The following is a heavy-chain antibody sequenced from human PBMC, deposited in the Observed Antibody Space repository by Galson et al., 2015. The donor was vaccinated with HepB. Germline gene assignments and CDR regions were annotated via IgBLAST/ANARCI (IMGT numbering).Heavy chain of an antibody. J-gene: IGHJ6*04. CDR3: AAGGQRVFSYYMDD. CDR2: MIPRLGTA. D-gene: IGHD3-16*01. V-gene: IGHV1-69*10. Sequence: SVKVSCKGTGGSSASSAFRWVQQAPGQGLEWMRGMIPRLGTANYAESFQGRHTITADRSTSTVYMELSSLRADDTTLYYCAAGGQRVFSYYMDDWCKGTTVVVSS. CDR1: GGSSASSA.